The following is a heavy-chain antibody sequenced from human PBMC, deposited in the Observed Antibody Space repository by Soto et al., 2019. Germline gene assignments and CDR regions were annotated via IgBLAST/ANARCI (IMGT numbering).Heavy chain of an antibody. V-gene: IGHV5-51*01. D-gene: IGHD4-17*01. CDR1: GYSFTSYW. CDR3: ARPHVDYGVNRDYFDY. Sequence: GESLKISCKGSGYSFTSYWIGWVRQMPGKGLEWMGIIYPGDSDTRYSPSFQGQVTISADKSISTAYLQWSSLKASDTAMYYCARPHVDYGVNRDYFDYWGQGTLVTVSS. J-gene: IGHJ4*02. CDR2: IYPGDSDT.